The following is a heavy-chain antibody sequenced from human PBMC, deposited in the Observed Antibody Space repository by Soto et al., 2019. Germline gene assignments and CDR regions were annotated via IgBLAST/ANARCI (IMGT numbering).Heavy chain of an antibody. CDR1: GYTFASCG. V-gene: IGHV1-18*01. D-gene: IGHD3-10*01. J-gene: IGHJ6*02. Sequence: QVQLVQSGAEVKKPGASVKVSCRASGYTFASCGISWVRQAPGQGFEWMGWISAYNGNTNYAQKLQGRVTMTTDTSTSTAYMELRSLRSDDTAVYYCARGGFGELYYYGMDVWGQGTTVTVSS. CDR2: ISAYNGNT. CDR3: ARGGFGELYYYGMDV.